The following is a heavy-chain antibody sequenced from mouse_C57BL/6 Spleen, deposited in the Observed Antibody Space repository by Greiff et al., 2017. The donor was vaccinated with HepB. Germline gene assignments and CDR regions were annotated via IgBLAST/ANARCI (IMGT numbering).Heavy chain of an antibody. D-gene: IGHD2-5*01. CDR1: GFTFSSYA. J-gene: IGHJ3*01. Sequence: EVQRVESGGGLVKPGGSLKLSCAASGFTFSSYAMSWVRQTPEKRLEWVATISDGGSYTYYPDNVKGRFTISRDNAKNNLYLQMSHLKSEDTAMYYCARAPYSNYGGPWFAYWGQGTLVTVSA. V-gene: IGHV5-4*01. CDR2: ISDGGSYT. CDR3: ARAPYSNYGGPWFAY.